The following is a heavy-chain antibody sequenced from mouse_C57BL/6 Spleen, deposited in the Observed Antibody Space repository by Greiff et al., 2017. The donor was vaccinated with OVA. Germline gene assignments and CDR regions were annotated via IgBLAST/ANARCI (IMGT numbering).Heavy chain of an antibody. J-gene: IGHJ3*01. CDR1: CYTFTDYY. V-gene: IGHV1-76*01. CDR2: IYPGSGNT. Sequence: QVQLQQSGAELVSPGASVQLSCQASCYTFTDYYINWVKQRPGQGLEWIARIYPGSGNTYYNEKFKGKATLTAEKSSSTAYMQLSSLTSEDSAVYFCARGDWFAYWGQGTLVTVSA. CDR3: ARGDWFAY.